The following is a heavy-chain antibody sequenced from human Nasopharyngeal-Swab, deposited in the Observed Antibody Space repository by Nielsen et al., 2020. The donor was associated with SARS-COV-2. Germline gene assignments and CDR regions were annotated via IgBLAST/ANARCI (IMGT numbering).Heavy chain of an antibody. CDR3: ASETTVRDYGDYVAGGMDV. CDR1: GFTFSSYG. V-gene: IGHV3-33*01. CDR2: IWYDGSNK. D-gene: IGHD4-17*01. J-gene: IGHJ6*02. Sequence: GGSLRLSCAASGFTFSSYGMHWVRQAPGKGLEWVAVIWYDGSNKYYADSVKGRFTISRDNSKNTLYLQMNSLRAEDTAVYYCASETTVRDYGDYVAGGMDVWGQGTTVTVSS.